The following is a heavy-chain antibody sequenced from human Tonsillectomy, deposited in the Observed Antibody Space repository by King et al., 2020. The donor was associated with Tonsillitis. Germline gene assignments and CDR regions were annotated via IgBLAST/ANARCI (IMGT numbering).Heavy chain of an antibody. Sequence: QLVQSGAEVKKPGASVKISCKASGYSFTNYFIHCVRQAPGQGLEWMGIINPSDGSTKYAQKFQDRVTMTRDTSTSTVHMELRSLRSEDTAVYYCTRDSFNSLPPYPPFDFWGQGTLVTVSS. D-gene: IGHD2-15*01. V-gene: IGHV1-46*03. CDR3: TRDSFNSLPPYPPFDF. CDR1: GYSFTNYF. J-gene: IGHJ4*02. CDR2: INPSDGST.